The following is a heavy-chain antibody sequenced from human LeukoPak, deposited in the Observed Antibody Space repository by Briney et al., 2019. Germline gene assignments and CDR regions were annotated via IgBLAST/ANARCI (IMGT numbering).Heavy chain of an antibody. CDR2: MNPNSCDT. CDR1: VYTFPGYY. Sequence: ASVKVSCKASVYTFPGYYMHWVRQPPGQGLEWVGWMNPNSCDTNYTQKFQGRVTMTRETSIRTAYMELSRLRSDDTAVYYCARSSPTYYYDSSGYAFDIWGQGTMVTVSS. V-gene: IGHV1-2*02. D-gene: IGHD3-22*01. J-gene: IGHJ3*02. CDR3: ARSSPTYYYDSSGYAFDI.